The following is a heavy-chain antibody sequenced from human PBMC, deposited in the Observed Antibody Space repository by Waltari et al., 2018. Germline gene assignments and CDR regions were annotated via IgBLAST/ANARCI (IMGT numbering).Heavy chain of an antibody. V-gene: IGHV3-23*01. CDR1: GFTFDTFA. D-gene: IGHD3-10*01. Sequence: EVELLESGGALVQPGGSLRLSGAASGFTFDTFAMTWVRQAVGKGLEWVSSISGSGGITYYADSVKGRFTISRDNADNILYLQMHRLRAEDTALYYCAKSPTLIRGIPYSWGQGTLVTVSS. J-gene: IGHJ4*02. CDR2: ISGSGGIT. CDR3: AKSPTLIRGIPYS.